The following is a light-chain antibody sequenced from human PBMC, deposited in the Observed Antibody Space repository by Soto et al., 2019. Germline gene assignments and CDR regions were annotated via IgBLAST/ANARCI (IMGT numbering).Light chain of an antibody. CDR3: KQYNNWPPWT. CDR2: GAS. V-gene: IGKV3D-15*01. Sequence: EIVMTQSPATLSVSPGERAALSCRASQSVSGNLAWYQQKPGQAPRLLIYGASNMATGIPARFSGSGSGTEFTLTISSLQSEDFAIYYCKQYNNWPPWTFGQGTKVEI. J-gene: IGKJ1*01. CDR1: QSVSGN.